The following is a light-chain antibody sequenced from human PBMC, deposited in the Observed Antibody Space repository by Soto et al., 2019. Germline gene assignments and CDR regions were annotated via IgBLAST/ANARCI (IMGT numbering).Light chain of an antibody. CDR3: QQSISTPT. Sequence: DIQMTQSPSSLSASVGDRVTITCRASQSISSYLNWYQQKPGKAPKLLIYAASSSQSGVPSRCSGSGSGTAFTLTISSLQPEDVATYYCQQSISTPTFGQGTKLEIK. CDR1: QSISSY. CDR2: AAS. J-gene: IGKJ2*01. V-gene: IGKV1-39*01.